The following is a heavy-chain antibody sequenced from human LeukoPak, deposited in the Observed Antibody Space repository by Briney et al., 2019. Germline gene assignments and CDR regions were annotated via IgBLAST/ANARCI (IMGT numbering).Heavy chain of an antibody. J-gene: IGHJ3*02. CDR2: ISGSGGST. Sequence: GGSLRLSCAASGFTFSSYAMSWVRQAPGKGLEWVSAISGSGGSTYYADSVKGRFTISRDNAKNSLYLQMNSLRAEDTAVYYCARWGYCSGGSSDCAFDIWGQGTMVTVSS. D-gene: IGHD2-15*01. CDR3: ARWGYCSGGSSDCAFDI. CDR1: GFTFSSYA. V-gene: IGHV3-23*01.